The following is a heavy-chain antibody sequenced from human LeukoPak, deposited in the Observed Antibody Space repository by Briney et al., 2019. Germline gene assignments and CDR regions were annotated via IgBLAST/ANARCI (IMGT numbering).Heavy chain of an antibody. CDR1: GFTFSSYG. Sequence: PGGSLRLSRAASGFTFSSYGMHWVRQAPGKGLEWVALIWYDGSSKHYAGSVRGRFTISRDNSKNTLYLQMNSLRAEDTAVYYCARDFELSHWGQGTLVTVSS. V-gene: IGHV3-33*01. D-gene: IGHD3-16*02. CDR3: ARDFELSH. CDR2: IWYDGSSK. J-gene: IGHJ4*02.